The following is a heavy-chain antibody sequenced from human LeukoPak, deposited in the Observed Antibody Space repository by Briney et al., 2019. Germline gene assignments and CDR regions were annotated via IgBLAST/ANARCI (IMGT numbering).Heavy chain of an antibody. CDR2: IYHSGST. J-gene: IGHJ4*02. CDR3: ARAHYGGNRGIDY. Sequence: SETLSLTCAVSGGSISSGGYSWSWIRQPPGKGLEWIGYIYHSGSTYYNPSLKSRVTISVDRSKNQLSLKLSSVTAADTVVYYCARAHYGGNRGIDYWGQGTLVTVSS. CDR1: GGSISSGGYS. D-gene: IGHD4-23*01. V-gene: IGHV4-30-2*01.